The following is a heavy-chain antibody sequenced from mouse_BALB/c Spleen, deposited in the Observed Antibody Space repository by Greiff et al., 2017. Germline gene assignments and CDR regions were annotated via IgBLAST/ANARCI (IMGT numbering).Heavy chain of an antibody. V-gene: IGHV5-6-5*01. CDR1: GFTFSSYA. D-gene: IGHD1-1*01. CDR2: ISSGGST. CDR3: ARGDYYGSSHDWYFDV. J-gene: IGHJ1*01. Sequence: DVQLVESGGGLVKPGGSLKLSCAASGFTFSSYAMSWVRQTPEKRLEWVASISSGGSTYYPDSVKGRFTISRDNARNILYLQMSSLRSEDTAMYYCARGDYYGSSHDWYFDVWGAGTTVTVSS.